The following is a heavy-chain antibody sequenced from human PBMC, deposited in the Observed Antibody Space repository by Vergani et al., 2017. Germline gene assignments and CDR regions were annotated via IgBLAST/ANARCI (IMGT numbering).Heavy chain of an antibody. V-gene: IGHV3-30*02. Sequence: QVQLVESGGGVVQPGGSLRLSCAASGFTFSSYGMHWVRQAPGKGLEWVAFIRYDGSNKYYADSVKGRFTISRDNSKNTLYLQMNSLRAEDTAVYYCAKAAMSLFDYWGQGTLVTVSS. D-gene: IGHD5-18*01. CDR1: GFTFSSYG. CDR3: AKAAMSLFDY. CDR2: IRYDGSNK. J-gene: IGHJ4*01.